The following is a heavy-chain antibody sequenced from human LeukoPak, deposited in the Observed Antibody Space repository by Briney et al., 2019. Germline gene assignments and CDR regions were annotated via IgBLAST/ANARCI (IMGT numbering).Heavy chain of an antibody. CDR2: IIPIFGTA. Sequence: SVKVSCKASGRTFSSYAISWVRQAPGQGLEWMGGIIPIFGTANYAQKFQGRVTITADESTSTAYMELSSLRSEDTAVYYCARVTGIVGALADYWGQGTLVTVSS. CDR3: ARVTGIVGALADY. D-gene: IGHD1-26*01. V-gene: IGHV1-69*13. J-gene: IGHJ4*02. CDR1: GRTFSSYA.